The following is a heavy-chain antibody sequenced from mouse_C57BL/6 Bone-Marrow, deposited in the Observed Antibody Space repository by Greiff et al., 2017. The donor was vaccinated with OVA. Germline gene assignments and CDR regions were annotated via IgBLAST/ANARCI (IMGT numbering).Heavy chain of an antibody. CDR3: TRGPLYGSRRYFDV. CDR2: ISSGGDYI. Sequence: EVKVVESGAGLVKPGGSLKLSCAASGFTFSSYAMSWVRQTPEKRLEWVAYISSGGDYIYYADTVKGRFTISRDNARNTLYLQMSSLKSEDTAMYYCTRGPLYGSRRYFDVWGTGTTVTVSS. D-gene: IGHD1-1*01. J-gene: IGHJ1*03. V-gene: IGHV5-9-1*02. CDR1: GFTFSSYA.